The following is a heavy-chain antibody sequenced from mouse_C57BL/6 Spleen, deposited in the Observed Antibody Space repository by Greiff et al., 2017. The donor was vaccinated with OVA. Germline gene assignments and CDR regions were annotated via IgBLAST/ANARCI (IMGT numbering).Heavy chain of an antibody. CDR2: INPNNGGT. V-gene: IGHV1-22*01. D-gene: IGHD2-5*01. CDR1: GYTFTDYN. J-gene: IGHJ3*01. Sequence: DVKLQESGPELVKPGASVKMSCKASGYTFTDYNMHWVKQSHGKSLEWIGYINPNNGGTSYNQKFKGKATLTVNKSSSTANMERRSLTSEDSAVYYCARGEAYYSNSAWFAYWGQGTLVTVSA. CDR3: ARGEAYYSNSAWFAY.